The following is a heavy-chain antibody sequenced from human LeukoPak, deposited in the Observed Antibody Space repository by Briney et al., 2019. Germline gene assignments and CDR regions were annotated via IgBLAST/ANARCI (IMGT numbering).Heavy chain of an antibody. CDR1: GYTFTSYA. Sequence: ASVKVSCKASGYTFTSYAISWVRQAPGQGLEWMGGIIPIFGTANYAQKFQGRVTITADRSTSTAYMELSSLRSEDTAVYYCARDQALGYYYDSSGYYFGHWGQGTLVTVSS. CDR3: ARDQALGYYYDSSGYYFGH. CDR2: IIPIFGTA. V-gene: IGHV1-69*06. D-gene: IGHD3-22*01. J-gene: IGHJ1*01.